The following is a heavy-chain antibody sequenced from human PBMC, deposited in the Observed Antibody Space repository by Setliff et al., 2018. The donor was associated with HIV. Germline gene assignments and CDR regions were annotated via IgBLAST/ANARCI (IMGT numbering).Heavy chain of an antibody. V-gene: IGHV4-34*01. D-gene: IGHD2-21*01. CDR2: ITHRGIT. J-gene: IGHJ3*01. Sequence: PSETLSLTCAVYGGSFSGYYWSWIRQPPGKGLEWIGEITHRGITDYNPSLKSRVTISVDTSKNQFSLKVTSVTAADTAVYYCARHICGTTACDAVDVWGPGTMVTVSS. CDR1: GGSFSGYY. CDR3: ARHICGTTACDAVDV.